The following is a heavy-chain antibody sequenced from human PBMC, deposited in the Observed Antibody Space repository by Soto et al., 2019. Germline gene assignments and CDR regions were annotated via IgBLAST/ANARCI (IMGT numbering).Heavy chain of an antibody. V-gene: IGHV2-5*02. CDR2: IYWDDDK. Sequence: QITLKESGPTLVKPTQTLTVTCHFSGFSLSTSGVGVGWIRQPPGKALEWLALIYWDDDKRYSPSLKSRLTITKDTSKNQVVLTMTNMDPVDTATYYWAHYSSTYGPRWFDPWGQGTLVTVSS. CDR3: AHYSSTYGPRWFDP. D-gene: IGHD6-19*01. J-gene: IGHJ5*02. CDR1: GFSLSTSGVG.